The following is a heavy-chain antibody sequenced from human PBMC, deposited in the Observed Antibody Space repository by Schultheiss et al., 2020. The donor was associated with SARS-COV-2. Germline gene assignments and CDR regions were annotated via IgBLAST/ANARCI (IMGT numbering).Heavy chain of an antibody. CDR3: ARGVSSSSATYDY. V-gene: IGHV4-34*01. D-gene: IGHD6-6*01. J-gene: IGHJ4*02. CDR2: INHSGST. CDR1: GGSFSGYY. Sequence: SETLSLTCAVYGGSFSGYYWSWIRQPPGKGLEWIGEINHSGSTNYNPSLKSRVTISVDTSKNQFSLQLNSVTPEDTAVYYCARGVSSSSATYDYWGQGTLVTVSS.